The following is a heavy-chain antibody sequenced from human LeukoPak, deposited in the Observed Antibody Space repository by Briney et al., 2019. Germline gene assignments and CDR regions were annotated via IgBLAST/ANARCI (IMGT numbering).Heavy chain of an antibody. Sequence: VASVKVSCKASGFTFTSSAVQWVRQARGQRLEWIGWIVVGSGNKNLAQMFQERVTIPRDKSTSTAYLELNSLRSEGTAVYFCSARSDGGSWMDVWGQGTTVTVSS. CDR3: SARSDGGSWMDV. V-gene: IGHV1-58*01. CDR2: IVVGSGNK. CDR1: GFTFTSSA. D-gene: IGHD3-10*01. J-gene: IGHJ6*02.